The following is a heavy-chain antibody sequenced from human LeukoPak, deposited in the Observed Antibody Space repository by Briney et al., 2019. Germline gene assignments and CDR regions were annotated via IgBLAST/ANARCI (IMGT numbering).Heavy chain of an antibody. J-gene: IGHJ4*02. CDR1: GYTFTSYG. D-gene: IGHD3-9*01. CDR2: ISAYNGNT. CDR3: ATWGRYFDWLWG. V-gene: IGHV1-18*01. Sequence: ASVKVSCKASGYTFTSYGISWVRQAPGQGLEWMGWISAYNGNTNYAQKLQGRVTMTTDTSTSTAYMELRSLRSEDTAVYYCATWGRYFDWLWGWGQGTLVTVSS.